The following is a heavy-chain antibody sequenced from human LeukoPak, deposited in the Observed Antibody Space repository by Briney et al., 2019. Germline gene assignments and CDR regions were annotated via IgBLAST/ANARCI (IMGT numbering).Heavy chain of an antibody. CDR2: ISSSGSTI. J-gene: IGHJ6*03. V-gene: IGHV3-11*01. D-gene: IGHD6-19*01. Sequence: GGSLRLSCAASGFTFSDYYMSWIRQAPGKGLEWVSYISSSGSTIYYADSVKGRFTISRDNAKNSLYLQMNSLRAEDTAVYYCAREGSSGSYYYYMAVWGKGTTVSISS. CDR1: GFTFSDYY. CDR3: AREGSSGSYYYYMAV.